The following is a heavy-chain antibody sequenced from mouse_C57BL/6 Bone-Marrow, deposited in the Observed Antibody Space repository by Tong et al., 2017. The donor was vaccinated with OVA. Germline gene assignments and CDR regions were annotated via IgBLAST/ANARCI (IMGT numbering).Heavy chain of an antibody. V-gene: IGHV5-17*01. Sequence: KRLEWVAYISSGSSTIYYADTVKGRFTISRDNAKNNLFLQMTSLRSEDTAMYYWARTLLGAMDYWGQGTA. D-gene: IGHD2-10*01. CDR2: ISSGSSTI. CDR3: ARTLLGAMDY. J-gene: IGHJ4*01.